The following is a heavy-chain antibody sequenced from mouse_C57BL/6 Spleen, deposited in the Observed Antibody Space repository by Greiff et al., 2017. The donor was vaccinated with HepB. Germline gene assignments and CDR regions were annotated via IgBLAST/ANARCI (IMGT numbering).Heavy chain of an antibody. CDR3: ARVYYGNYGGYFDY. CDR2: ISDGGSYT. CDR1: GFTFSSYA. J-gene: IGHJ2*01. D-gene: IGHD2-1*01. V-gene: IGHV5-4*01. Sequence: EVHLVESGGGLVKPGGSLKLSCAASGFTFSSYAMSWVRQTPEKRLEWVATISDGGSYTYYPDNVKGRFTISRDNAKNNLYLQMSHLKSEDTAMYYCARVYYGNYGGYFDYWGQGTTLTVSS.